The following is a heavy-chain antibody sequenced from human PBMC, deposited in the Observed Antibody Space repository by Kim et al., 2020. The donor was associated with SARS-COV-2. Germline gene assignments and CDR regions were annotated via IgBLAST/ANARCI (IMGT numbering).Heavy chain of an antibody. CDR3: ARDMVEGYYDFWSGSVYYGMDV. J-gene: IGHJ6*02. Sequence: ASVKVSCKASGYTFTSYGISWVRQAPGQGLEWMGWISAYNGNTNYAQKLQGRVTMTTDTSTSTAYMELRSLRSDDTAVYYCARDMVEGYYDFWSGSVYYGMDVWGQGTTVTVSS. V-gene: IGHV1-18*01. CDR2: ISAYNGNT. CDR1: GYTFTSYG. D-gene: IGHD3-3*01.